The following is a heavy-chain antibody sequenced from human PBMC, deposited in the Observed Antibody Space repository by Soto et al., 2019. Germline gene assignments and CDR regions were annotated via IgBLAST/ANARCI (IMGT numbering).Heavy chain of an antibody. CDR2: SRNKANSYTT. CDR3: IRPMTGTTRGFDY. D-gene: IGHD1-1*01. V-gene: IGHV3-72*01. Sequence: EVQLVESGGGLVQPGGSLRLSCAVSGFTFSDRYMDWVRQAPGKGLEWVGRSRNKANSYTTEYAASVKGRFTISRDDSENSLYLQMDSLKTEDTAVYFCIRPMTGTTRGFDYWGQGTLVTVSS. CDR1: GFTFSDRY. J-gene: IGHJ4*02.